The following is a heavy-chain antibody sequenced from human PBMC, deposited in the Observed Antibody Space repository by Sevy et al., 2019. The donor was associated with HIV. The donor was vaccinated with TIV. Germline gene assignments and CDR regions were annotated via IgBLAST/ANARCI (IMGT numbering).Heavy chain of an antibody. CDR2: IYHSGST. Sequence: SETLSLTCAVSGYSISSGYYWGWIRQPPGKGLEWIGSIYHSGSTYYNPSLKSRVTISVDTSKNQFSLKLGSVTAADTAGYYCARSPRLIRFLEWDYYMDVWGKGTTVTVSS. CDR3: ARSPRLIRFLEWDYYMDV. D-gene: IGHD3-3*01. CDR1: GYSISSGYY. V-gene: IGHV4-38-2*01. J-gene: IGHJ6*03.